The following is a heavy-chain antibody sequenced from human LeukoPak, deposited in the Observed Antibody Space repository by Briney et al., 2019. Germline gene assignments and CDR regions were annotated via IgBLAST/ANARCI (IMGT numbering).Heavy chain of an antibody. Sequence: GGSLRLSCAASGFTFSSYWMHWVRQAPGKGLVWVSCINSDGSSPTYADSVKGRFTISRDNAKNTLSLQMNSLRAEDTAVYYCARDFGITPQLGYWGQGTLVTVSS. D-gene: IGHD2-2*01. J-gene: IGHJ4*02. CDR1: GFTFSSYW. V-gene: IGHV3-74*01. CDR2: INSDGSSP. CDR3: ARDFGITPQLGY.